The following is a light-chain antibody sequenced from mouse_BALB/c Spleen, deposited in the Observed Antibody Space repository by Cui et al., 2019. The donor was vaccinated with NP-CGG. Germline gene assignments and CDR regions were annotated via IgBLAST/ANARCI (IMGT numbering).Light chain of an antibody. CDR1: TGAVTTSNY. Sequence: QAVVTQEYALTTSPGETVTLTCRSSTGAVTTSNYANWVQEKPYHLFTGLIGGTNNRVPGVPARFSGSLIGDKAALTITGAQTEDEAIYFCALWYSNHWVFGGGTKLTVL. V-gene: IGLV1*01. CDR3: ALWYSNHWV. CDR2: GTN. J-gene: IGLJ1*01.